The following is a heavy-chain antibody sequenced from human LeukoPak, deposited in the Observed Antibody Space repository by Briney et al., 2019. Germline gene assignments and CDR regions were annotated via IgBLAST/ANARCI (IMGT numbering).Heavy chain of an antibody. V-gene: IGHV1-46*01. CDR1: GYTFTSYY. Sequence: ASVKVSCKASGYTFTSYYMHWVRQAPGQGLEWMGIINPSGGSTSYAQKFQGRVTMTRDTSTSTVYMELSSLRSDDTAVYYCARGPSSWYLSVDFQHWGQGTLVTVSS. D-gene: IGHD6-13*01. CDR2: INPSGGST. CDR3: ARGPSSWYLSVDFQH. J-gene: IGHJ1*01.